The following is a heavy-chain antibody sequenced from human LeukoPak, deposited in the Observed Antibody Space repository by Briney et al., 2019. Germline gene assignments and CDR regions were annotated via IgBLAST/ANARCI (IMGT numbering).Heavy chain of an antibody. Sequence: GASVKVSCKASGYTFTGYYMHWVRQAPGQGLEWMGWINPNSGGTNYAQKFQGRVTMTTDTSTSTAYMELRSLRSDDTAMYYCARDPDPHRIAAAGRYFDYWGQGTLVTVSS. CDR1: GYTFTGYY. J-gene: IGHJ4*02. V-gene: IGHV1-2*02. CDR2: INPNSGGT. D-gene: IGHD6-13*01. CDR3: ARDPDPHRIAAAGRYFDY.